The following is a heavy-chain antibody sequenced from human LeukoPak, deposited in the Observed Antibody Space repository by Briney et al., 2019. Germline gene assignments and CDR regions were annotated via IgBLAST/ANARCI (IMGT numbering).Heavy chain of an antibody. D-gene: IGHD4-17*01. CDR1: GGTFSSYA. Sequence: SVKVSCKASGGTFSSYAISWVRQAPGQGLVWMGGIIPIFGTANYAQKFQGRVTITTDESTSTAYMELSSLRSEDTAVYYCARGAAVTTFYYYYYMDVWGKGTTVTVSS. CDR2: IIPIFGTA. J-gene: IGHJ6*03. V-gene: IGHV1-69*05. CDR3: ARGAAVTTFYYYYYMDV.